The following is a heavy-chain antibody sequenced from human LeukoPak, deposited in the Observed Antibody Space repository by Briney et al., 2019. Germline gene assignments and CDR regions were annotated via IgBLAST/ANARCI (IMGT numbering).Heavy chain of an antibody. CDR2: INHSGST. D-gene: IGHD4-17*01. J-gene: IGHJ5*02. CDR1: GGSFSGYY. CDR3: ARGGDYGDGNWFDP. V-gene: IGHV4-34*01. Sequence: SETLSLTCAVYGGSFSGYYWSWIRQPPGKGLEWIGEINHSGSTYYNPSLKSRVTISVDKSKNQFSLNMRSVTAADTAVYYCARGGDYGDGNWFDPWGQGTLVTVSS.